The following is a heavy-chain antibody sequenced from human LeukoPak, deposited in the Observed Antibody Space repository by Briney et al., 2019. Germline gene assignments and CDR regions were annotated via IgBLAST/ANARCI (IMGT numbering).Heavy chain of an antibody. Sequence: PGGSLRLSCAASEFTFSTYSMNWVRQAPGKGLEWVSSISSGSSYIYYADSVKGRFTISRDNAKNSLYLQMNSLRAEDTAVYYCARGGGTTVTTALEDYWGQGTLVTVSS. CDR1: EFTFSTYS. J-gene: IGHJ4*02. V-gene: IGHV3-21*01. D-gene: IGHD4-17*01. CDR3: ARGGGTTVTTALEDY. CDR2: ISSGSSYI.